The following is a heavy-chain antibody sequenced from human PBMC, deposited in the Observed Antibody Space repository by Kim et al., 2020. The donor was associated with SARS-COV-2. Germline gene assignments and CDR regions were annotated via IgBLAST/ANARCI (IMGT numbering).Heavy chain of an antibody. CDR2: IRKTPYGATT. V-gene: IGHV3-49*04. CDR1: GFSLGDFA. Sequence: GGSLRLSCTASGFSLGDFAVVWVRQTARKGLEWMGFIRKTPYGATTEYAASVKGRFTISRDDSKNIAYLQMDSLKTEDTAVYYCIRGGGDGYQSWPQGSAFWGQGTLVTVSS. J-gene: IGHJ4*02. CDR3: IRGGGDGYQSWPQGSAF. D-gene: IGHD3-16*01.